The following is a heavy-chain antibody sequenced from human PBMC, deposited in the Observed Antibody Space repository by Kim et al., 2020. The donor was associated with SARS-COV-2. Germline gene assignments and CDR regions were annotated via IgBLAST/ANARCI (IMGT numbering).Heavy chain of an antibody. D-gene: IGHD2-15*01. CDR3: AKHRGRGGKSPGLDY. J-gene: IGHJ4*02. V-gene: IGHV5-51*01. Sequence: GESLKISCKGSGYNFTDHWIAWVRQMPGKGLEWMGIVYPGDSDIRYSPSFQGQVTISADKSIYTAHLQWSSLKASDTAVYYCAKHRGRGGKSPGLDYWGQGTLVTVSS. CDR1: GYNFTDHW. CDR2: VYPGDSDI.